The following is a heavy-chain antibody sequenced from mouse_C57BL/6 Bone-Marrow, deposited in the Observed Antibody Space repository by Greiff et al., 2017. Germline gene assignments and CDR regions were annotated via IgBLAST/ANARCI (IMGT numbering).Heavy chain of an antibody. CDR1: GYTFTSYT. Sequence: QVQLKESGAELARPGASVKMSCKASGYTFTSYTMHWVKQRPGPGLEWIGYINPSSGYTKSNQKFKYKATLTADKSSSTAYMQLSSLTAEDSAVYYGASRLYYGSSYAGYAMDYWGQGTAVTVSS. J-gene: IGHJ4*01. CDR2: INPSSGYT. V-gene: IGHV1-4*01. D-gene: IGHD1-1*01. CDR3: ASRLYYGSSYAGYAMDY.